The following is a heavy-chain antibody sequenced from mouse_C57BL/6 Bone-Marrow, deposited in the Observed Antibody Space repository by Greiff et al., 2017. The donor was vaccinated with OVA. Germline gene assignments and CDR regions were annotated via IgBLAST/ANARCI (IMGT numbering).Heavy chain of an antibody. J-gene: IGHJ3*01. D-gene: IGHD2-5*01. CDR1: GYTFTDYE. CDR2: IDPETGGT. CDR3: TRGGYSNFLFAY. V-gene: IGHV1-15*01. Sequence: VQLQESGAELVRPGASVTLSCKASGYTFTDYEMHWVKQTPVHGLEWIGAIDPETGGTAYNQKFKGKAILTADKSSSTAYMELRSLTSEDSAVYYCTRGGYSNFLFAYWGQGTLVTVSA.